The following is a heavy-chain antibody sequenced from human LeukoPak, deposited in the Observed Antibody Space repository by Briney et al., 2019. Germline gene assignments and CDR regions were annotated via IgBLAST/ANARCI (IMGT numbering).Heavy chain of an antibody. J-gene: IGHJ3*02. V-gene: IGHV4-34*01. Sequence: SETLSLTCAVYGGSFSGYYWSWIRQPPGKGLEWIGEIDHSGSTNYNPSLKSRVTISVDTSKNQFSLKLSSVTAADTAVYCCARGLGYGDYSNDAFDIWGQGTMVTVSS. CDR2: IDHSGST. CDR1: GGSFSGYY. CDR3: ARGLGYGDYSNDAFDI. D-gene: IGHD4-17*01.